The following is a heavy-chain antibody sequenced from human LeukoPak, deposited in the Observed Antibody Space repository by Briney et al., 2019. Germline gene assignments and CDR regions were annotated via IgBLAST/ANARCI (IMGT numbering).Heavy chain of an antibody. CDR2: IYYSGST. CDR1: GGSISNYY. CDR3: ARSRGYCSGGSRTQPVSLVD. V-gene: IGHV4-59*08. Sequence: PSETLSLTCTVSGGSISNYYWSWIRQPPGKGLEWIGYIYYSGSTNYNPSLKSRVTISVDTSKNQFSLKLSSVTAADTAVYYCARSRGYCSGGSRTQPVSLVDWGQGTLVTVPS. D-gene: IGHD2-15*01. J-gene: IGHJ4*02.